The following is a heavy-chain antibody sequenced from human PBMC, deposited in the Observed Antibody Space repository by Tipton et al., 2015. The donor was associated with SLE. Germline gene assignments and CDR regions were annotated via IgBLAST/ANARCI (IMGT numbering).Heavy chain of an antibody. CDR3: AREGVLTAMGTFDI. Sequence: TLSLTCTVSGDSINSGSYYWSWIRQPAGKGLEWIGRIYESGNTNYNPSLRSRVTMSLDTSKTHLSLKLTSVTAADTAVYYCAREGVLTAMGTFDIWGQGTIVTVSS. V-gene: IGHV4-61*02. CDR1: GDSINSGSYY. D-gene: IGHD3-16*01. CDR2: IYESGNT. J-gene: IGHJ3*02.